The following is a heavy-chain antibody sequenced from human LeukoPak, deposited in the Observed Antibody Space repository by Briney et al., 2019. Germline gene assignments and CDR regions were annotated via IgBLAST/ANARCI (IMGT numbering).Heavy chain of an antibody. CDR1: GFTFDDYA. CDR3: AREYASSSHFDS. CDR2: ISWNSGSI. D-gene: IGHD6-6*01. J-gene: IGHJ4*02. Sequence: GGSLRLSCAASGFTFDDYAMHWVRQAPGKGLEWVSGISWNSGSIGYADSVKGRFTISRDNAKNSLYLQMNSLRAEDTAVYYCAREYASSSHFDSWGQGTLVTVSS. V-gene: IGHV3-9*01.